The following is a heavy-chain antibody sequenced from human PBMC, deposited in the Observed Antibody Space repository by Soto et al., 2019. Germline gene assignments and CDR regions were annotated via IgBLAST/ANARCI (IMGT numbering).Heavy chain of an antibody. J-gene: IGHJ5*02. CDR2: IIPILGIA. V-gene: IGHV1-69*04. Sequence: SVKVSCKASGGTFSRYTISWVRQAPGQGLEWLGRIIPILGIANYAQKFQGRVTITADKSTSTAYMELSSLRSEDTAVYYCARDLYYDFWSGYLGYNWFDPWGQGTLVTVSS. CDR3: ARDLYYDFWSGYLGYNWFDP. CDR1: GGTFSRYT. D-gene: IGHD3-3*01.